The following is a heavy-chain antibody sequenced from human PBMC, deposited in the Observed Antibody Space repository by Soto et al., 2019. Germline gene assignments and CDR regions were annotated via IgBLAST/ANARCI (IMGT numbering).Heavy chain of an antibody. CDR2: IYYSGST. V-gene: IGHV4-59*01. D-gene: IGHD6-19*01. CDR3: ASTIMSSGWYRRAEYFQH. J-gene: IGHJ1*01. Sequence: PSETLSLTCTVSGGSISSYYWSWIRQPPGKGLEWIGYIYYSGSTNYNPSLKSRVTISVDTSKNQFSLKLSSVTAADTAVYYCASTIMSSGWYRRAEYFQHWGQGTLVTVSS. CDR1: GGSISSYY.